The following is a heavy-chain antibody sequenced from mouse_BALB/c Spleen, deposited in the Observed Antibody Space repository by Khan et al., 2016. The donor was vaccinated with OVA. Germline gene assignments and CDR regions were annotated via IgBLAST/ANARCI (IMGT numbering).Heavy chain of an antibody. Sequence: VQLQESGAELVKPGASVKLSCKASGYTFTSYDINWVRQRPEQGLEWIVWMFPGDGSTKYNENFKGKATLTTDKSSSTAYMQLSRLTYEDSGAYFCARGGYGGFAYWGQGTLVTVSA. V-gene: IGHV1-85*01. CDR2: MFPGDGST. D-gene: IGHD2-14*01. CDR1: GYTFTSYD. J-gene: IGHJ3*01. CDR3: ARGGYGGFAY.